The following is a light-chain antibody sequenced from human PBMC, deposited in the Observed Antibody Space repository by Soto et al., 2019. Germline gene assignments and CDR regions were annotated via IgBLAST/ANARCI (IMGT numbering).Light chain of an antibody. CDR1: QDIGHS. J-gene: IGKJ1*01. CDR2: AAS. CDR3: QQYNGYPRT. Sequence: DIQMTQSPSSLSVSVGDRVTITCRASQDIGHSLGWFQQKPGKAPKSLIYAASTLQVGVPSRFSSSGSGTDFTLIICCLQPEDFATYYCQQYNGYPRTFGQATKVDIK. V-gene: IGKV1-16*01.